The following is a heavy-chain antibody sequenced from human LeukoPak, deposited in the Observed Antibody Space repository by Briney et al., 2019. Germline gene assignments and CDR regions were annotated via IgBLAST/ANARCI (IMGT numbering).Heavy chain of an antibody. V-gene: IGHV4-30-4*08. CDR2: IYYSGST. CDR1: GGSISSGDYS. D-gene: IGHD5/OR15-5a*01. J-gene: IGHJ6*03. CDR3: SLRHSSRYYYMHV. Sequence: SETLSLTCTVSGGSISSGDYSWSWIRQPPGKGLEWIGYIYYSGSTYYNPSLKSRVTISVYTSKNQFSLKLSSVTTADTAVYYCSLRHSSRYYYMHVWRKVTTVTVSS.